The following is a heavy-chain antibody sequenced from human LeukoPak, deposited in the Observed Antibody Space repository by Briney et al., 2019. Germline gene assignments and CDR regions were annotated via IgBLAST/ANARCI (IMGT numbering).Heavy chain of an antibody. D-gene: IGHD6-19*01. CDR3: ARISSGWSYDY. V-gene: IGHV1-2*06. J-gene: IGHJ4*02. Sequence: ASVKVSCKTSGYTFTGYYMHWVRQAPGQGLEWMGRINPNSGGTNYAQKFQGRVTMTRDTSISTAYMELSRLRSDDTAVYYCARISSGWSYDYWGQGTLVTVSS. CDR2: INPNSGGT. CDR1: GYTFTGYY.